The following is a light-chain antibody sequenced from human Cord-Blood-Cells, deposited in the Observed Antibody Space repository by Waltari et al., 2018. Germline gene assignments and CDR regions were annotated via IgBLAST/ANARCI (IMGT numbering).Light chain of an antibody. CDR1: QSISSW. Sequence: DIQMTQSPSTLSASVGDRVTITCRASQSISSWLAWYQQKPGKAPKLLIYDASSLESGGPSRVSGSGSGTEFTLTISSLQPDDFATYYCQQYNSYSPYTFGQGTKLEIK. CDR2: DAS. CDR3: QQYNSYSPYT. V-gene: IGKV1-5*01. J-gene: IGKJ2*01.